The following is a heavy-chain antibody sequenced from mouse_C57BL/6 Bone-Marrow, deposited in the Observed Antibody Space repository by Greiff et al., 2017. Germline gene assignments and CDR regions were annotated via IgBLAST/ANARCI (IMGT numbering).Heavy chain of an antibody. D-gene: IGHD2-3*01. CDR3: TTGGVYDGYFDYFDY. CDR1: GFNIKDYY. Sequence: VQLQQSGAELVRPGASVKLSCTASGFNIKDYYMHWVKQRPEQGLEWIGRIDPEDGDTEYAPKFPGKATMTADTSSNTAYLQLSSLTSEDTAVYYCTTGGVYDGYFDYFDYWGQGTTLTVSS. CDR2: IDPEDGDT. J-gene: IGHJ2*01. V-gene: IGHV14-1*01.